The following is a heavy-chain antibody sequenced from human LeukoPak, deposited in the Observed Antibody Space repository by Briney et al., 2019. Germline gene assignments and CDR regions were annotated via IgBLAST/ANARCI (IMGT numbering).Heavy chain of an antibody. CDR2: IYYSGST. V-gene: IGHV4-59*12. J-gene: IGHJ4*02. CDR1: GGSISSYY. CDR3: ARQSIAAAFGY. D-gene: IGHD6-13*01. Sequence: PSETLSLTCTVSGGSISSYYWSWIRQPPGKGLEWIGYIYYSGSTNYNPSLKSRVTISVDTSKNQFSLKLSSVTAADTAVYYCARQSIAAAFGYWGQGTLVTVSS.